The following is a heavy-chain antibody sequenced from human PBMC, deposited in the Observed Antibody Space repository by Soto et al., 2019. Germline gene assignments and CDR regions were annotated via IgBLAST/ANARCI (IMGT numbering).Heavy chain of an antibody. CDR1: GGSISSSSYY. V-gene: IGHV4-39*01. D-gene: IGHD5-18*01. CDR2: IYYGGST. CDR3: ARHGAVYSYGPNNLHTFDY. Sequence: SETLSLTCTVSGGSISSSSYYWGWIRQPPGKGLEWIGSIYYGGSTYYNPSLKSRVTISVDTSKNQFSLKLSSVTAADTAVYYCARHGAVYSYGPNNLHTFDYWGQGTLVTVSS. J-gene: IGHJ4*02.